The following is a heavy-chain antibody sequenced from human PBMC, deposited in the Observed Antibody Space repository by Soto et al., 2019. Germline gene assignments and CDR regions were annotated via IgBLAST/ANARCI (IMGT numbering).Heavy chain of an antibody. D-gene: IGHD2-2*01. Sequence: EVQLVESGGGLVKPGGSLRLSCAASGFTFSSYSMNWVRQAPGKGLEWVSSISSSSSYIYYADSVKGRFTISRDNAKNSLYLQMNSLRAEDTAVYYCASDTPVYCSRTSCSGLDVWGKGTTVTVSS. CDR2: ISSSSSYI. J-gene: IGHJ6*04. V-gene: IGHV3-21*01. CDR1: GFTFSSYS. CDR3: ASDTPVYCSRTSCSGLDV.